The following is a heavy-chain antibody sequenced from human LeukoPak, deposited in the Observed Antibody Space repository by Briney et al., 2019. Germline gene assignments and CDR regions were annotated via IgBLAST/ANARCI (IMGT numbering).Heavy chain of an antibody. CDR2: IKQDGSEK. Sequence: GGSLRLSCAASGFTFRSYWINWVRQAPGKGLEWVANIKQDGSEKYYVDSVKGRFTISRDNAKTSLCLQMNSLRAEDTAVYYCAGSDTPMAPFDYWGQGTLVTVSS. V-gene: IGHV3-7*04. D-gene: IGHD5-18*01. J-gene: IGHJ4*02. CDR3: AGSDTPMAPFDY. CDR1: GFTFRSYW.